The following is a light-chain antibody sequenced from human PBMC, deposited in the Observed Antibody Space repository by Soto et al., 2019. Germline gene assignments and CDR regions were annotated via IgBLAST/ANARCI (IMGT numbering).Light chain of an antibody. J-gene: IGKJ3*01. CDR1: QDMTTY. CDR2: DAS. V-gene: IGKV1-33*01. Sequence: DIQMTQSPSSLSASVGDKVTITCQASQDMTTYLNWYQHKPGKAPKLLIYDASNLETGVPSRFSGSGSGTHFTFTISNLQPEDVATYYCQHFRAFGPGTKVDFK. CDR3: QHFRA.